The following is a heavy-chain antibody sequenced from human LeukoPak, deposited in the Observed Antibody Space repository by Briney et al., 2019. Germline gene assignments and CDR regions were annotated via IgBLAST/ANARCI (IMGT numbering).Heavy chain of an antibody. CDR1: GFTFSSYG. Sequence: GRSLRLSCAASGFTFSSYGTHWVRQAPGKGLEWVAVISYDGSNKYYADSVKGRFAISRDNSKNTLYLQMNSLRAEDTAVYYCAKDQESSGWDYWGQGTLVTVSS. CDR3: AKDQESSGWDY. V-gene: IGHV3-30*18. CDR2: ISYDGSNK. J-gene: IGHJ4*02. D-gene: IGHD6-19*01.